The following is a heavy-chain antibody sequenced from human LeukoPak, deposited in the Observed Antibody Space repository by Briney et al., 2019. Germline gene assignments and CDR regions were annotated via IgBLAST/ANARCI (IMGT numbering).Heavy chain of an antibody. J-gene: IGHJ4*02. CDR3: AKAAAGSYDILTGYYTRISDY. V-gene: IGHV3-23*01. CDR1: GFTFSSYA. Sequence: GGSLRLSCAASGFTFSSYAMSWVRQAPGKGLEWVSAISGSGGSAYYADSVKGRFTISRDNSKNMLSLQMNSLRAEDTAVYYCAKAAAGSYDILTGYYTRISDYWGQGTLVTVSS. D-gene: IGHD3-9*01. CDR2: ISGSGGSA.